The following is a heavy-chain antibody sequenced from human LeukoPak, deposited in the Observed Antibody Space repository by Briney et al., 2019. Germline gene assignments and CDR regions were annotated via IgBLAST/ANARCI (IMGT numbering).Heavy chain of an antibody. D-gene: IGHD3-16*01. J-gene: IGHJ2*01. CDR1: GGSISSDY. Sequence: SETLSLTCTVSGGSISSDYWSWIRQSPGKGLEWVGYVYNSGDTGKNPSLKSRVTILLDTSKNQCSLKLTSVSAADTAVYYCARLKLGAYFDLWGRGTLVTVSS. V-gene: IGHV4-59*08. CDR3: ARLKLGAYFDL. CDR2: VYNSGDT.